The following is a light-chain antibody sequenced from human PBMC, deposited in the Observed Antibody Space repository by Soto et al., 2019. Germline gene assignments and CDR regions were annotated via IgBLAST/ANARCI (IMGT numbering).Light chain of an antibody. Sequence: EIVLTQSPGTLSLSPGERATLSCSASQSVSSYLAWYQQKPVQAPRLLVYGASSRAIGIPDRFSGSGSGTDFTLTISRLEPEDFAVYYCQQYSDSASFGHGTKVDIK. CDR3: QQYSDSAS. J-gene: IGKJ3*01. CDR1: QSVSSY. V-gene: IGKV3-20*01. CDR2: GAS.